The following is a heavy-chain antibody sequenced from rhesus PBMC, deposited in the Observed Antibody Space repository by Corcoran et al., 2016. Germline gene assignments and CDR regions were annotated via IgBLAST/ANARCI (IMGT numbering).Heavy chain of an antibody. Sequence: EVQLVESGGGLAKPGGSLRLSCAASGFSFSDYYMYWVRQAQGKGLGWVSGISYTGGSTYYADSVKGRFTISRENAKNTLYLQMDSLRAEDTAVYYCARDGIVVVFTAHFDYWGQGVLVTVSS. J-gene: IGHJ4*01. CDR1: GFSFSDYY. CDR2: ISYTGGST. CDR3: ARDGIVVVFTAHFDY. V-gene: IGHV3S18*01. D-gene: IGHD2-27*01.